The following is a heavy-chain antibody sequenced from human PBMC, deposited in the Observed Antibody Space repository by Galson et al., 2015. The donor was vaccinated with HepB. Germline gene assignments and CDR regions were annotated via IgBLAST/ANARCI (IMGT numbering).Heavy chain of an antibody. CDR3: ARQPLPDWYFDL. Sequence: AIGTAGDTYYPGSVKGRFTISRENAKNSLYLQMNSLRAGDTAVYYCARQPLPDWYFDLWGRGTLVTVSS. V-gene: IGHV3-13*01. CDR2: IGTAGDT. J-gene: IGHJ2*01.